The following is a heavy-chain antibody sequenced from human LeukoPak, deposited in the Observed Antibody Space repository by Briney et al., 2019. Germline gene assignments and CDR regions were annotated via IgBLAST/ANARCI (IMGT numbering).Heavy chain of an antibody. CDR2: IKTDGSTT. V-gene: IGHV3-74*01. J-gene: IGHJ4*02. D-gene: IGHD6-13*01. CDR3: ARGSSWSLDY. Sequence: QSGGSLRLSCAASGFTFSRYWMHWARQTPGKGLVWVSHIKTDGSTTSYADSVKGRFTVSRDNAKNTLYLQMNSLRVEDTAVYYCARGSSWSLDYWGQGTLVTVSS. CDR1: GFTFSRYW.